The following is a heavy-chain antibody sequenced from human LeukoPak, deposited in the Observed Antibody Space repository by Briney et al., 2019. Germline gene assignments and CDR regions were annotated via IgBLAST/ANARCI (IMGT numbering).Heavy chain of an antibody. V-gene: IGHV4-59*01. D-gene: IGHD3-10*01. CDR1: GGSISSYY. Sequence: SETLSLTCTVSGGSISSYYWNWIRQPPGKGLEWIGYIYYSGSTYYNPSLKSRVTILVDTSKNQFSLKLSSVIAADTAVYYCARTYYYGSGSYYAYYYYYYMDVWGKGTTVTISS. CDR3: ARTYYYGSGSYYAYYYYYYMDV. J-gene: IGHJ6*03. CDR2: IYYSGST.